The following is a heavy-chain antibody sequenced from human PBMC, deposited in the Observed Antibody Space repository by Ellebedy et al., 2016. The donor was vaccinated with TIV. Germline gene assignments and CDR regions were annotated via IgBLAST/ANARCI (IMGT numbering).Heavy chain of an antibody. CDR1: GFFFRSYG. V-gene: IGHV3-30*12. J-gene: IGHJ3*02. D-gene: IGHD2-15*01. CDR2: ISYDGSNK. Sequence: GGSLRLSXAASGFFFRSYGMHWIRQAPGKGLEWVAVISYDGSNKYYADSVKGRFTISRDNSKNTLYLQMNSLRAEDTAVYYCAKVPPWAGSCYAFDIWGQGTMVTVSS. CDR3: AKVPPWAGSCYAFDI.